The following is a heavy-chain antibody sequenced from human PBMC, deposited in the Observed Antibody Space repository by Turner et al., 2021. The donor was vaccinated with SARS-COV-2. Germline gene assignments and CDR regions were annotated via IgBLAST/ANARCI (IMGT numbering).Heavy chain of an antibody. J-gene: IGHJ4*02. CDR1: GFTFSSYG. CDR2: ISYDGSNK. CDR3: AKESNFDY. V-gene: IGHV3-30*18. Sequence: QVQLVESGGGVVQPGRSLRLSWAASGFTFSSYGMHWVRQAPGKGLEWVALISYDGSNKYYADSVKGRFTISRDNSKNTLYLQMNSLRAEDTAVYYCAKESNFDYWGQGTLVTVSS.